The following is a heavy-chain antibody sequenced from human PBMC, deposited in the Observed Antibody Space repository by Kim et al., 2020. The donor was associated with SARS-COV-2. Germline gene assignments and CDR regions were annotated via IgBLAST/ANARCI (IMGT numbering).Heavy chain of an antibody. D-gene: IGHD3-10*01. J-gene: IGHJ5*02. Sequence: GGSLRLSCAASGFTFDDYAMHWVRQAPGKGLEWVSGISWNSGSIGYADSVKGRFTISRDNAKNSLYLQMNSLRAEDTALYYCAKDNGGSYLEGYWFDPWGQGTLVTVSS. CDR3: AKDNGGSYLEGYWFDP. CDR2: ISWNSGSI. V-gene: IGHV3-9*01. CDR1: GFTFDDYA.